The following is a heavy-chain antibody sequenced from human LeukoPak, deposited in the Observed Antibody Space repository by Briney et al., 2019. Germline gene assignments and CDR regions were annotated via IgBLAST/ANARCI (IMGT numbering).Heavy chain of an antibody. CDR3: ARATLFDFGGAYYYYYYMDV. CDR1: GYTFTSYD. J-gene: IGHJ6*03. CDR2: MYHNSGNT. Sequence: GASVTVSCKASGYTFTSYDINWVRQATGQGLEWMGWMYHNSGNTGYADKFQGRVTMTRNTSISTAYMELSSLRSEDTAVYYCARATLFDFGGAYYYYYYMDVWGKRTTVTVSS. V-gene: IGHV1-8*01. D-gene: IGHD3-16*01.